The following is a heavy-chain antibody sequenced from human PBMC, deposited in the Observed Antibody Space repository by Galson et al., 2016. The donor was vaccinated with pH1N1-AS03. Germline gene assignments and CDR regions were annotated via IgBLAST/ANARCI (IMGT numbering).Heavy chain of an antibody. J-gene: IGHJ4*02. CDR2: INWNGDTG. CDR3: VYDSSGLYYFEY. V-gene: IGHV3-9*01. D-gene: IGHD3-22*01. CDR1: GFTFDDYA. Sequence: SLRLSCAVSGFTFDDYAMHWVRQGPGKGPEWVSSINWNGDTGGYADSVKGRFTISRDNANNSVYLQMESLRTEDTALYFCVYDSSGLYYFEYWGRGAQVTVSS.